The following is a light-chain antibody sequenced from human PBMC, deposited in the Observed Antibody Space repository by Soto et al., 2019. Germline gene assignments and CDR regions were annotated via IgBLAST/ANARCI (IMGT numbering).Light chain of an antibody. J-gene: IGKJ1*01. V-gene: IGKV3-11*01. CDR2: GAS. CDR3: QQHSHWPPWT. CDR1: ENVRTF. Sequence: EVVLTQSPATLSLSPGERATLSCRASENVRTFVDWYQQKPGQAPRLLIHGASNRATGTPARFSGSGSGTDFTLTISNLEPEDFAVYYCQQHSHWPPWTFGQGTRVEI.